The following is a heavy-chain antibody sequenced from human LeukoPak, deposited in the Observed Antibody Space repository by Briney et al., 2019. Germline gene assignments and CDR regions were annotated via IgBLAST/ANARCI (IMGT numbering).Heavy chain of an antibody. D-gene: IGHD4-17*01. J-gene: IGHJ4*02. CDR2: MNPNSANT. CDR3: ARVGYGDFDFDY. Sequence: GASVKVSXKASGYTFTSYDINWVRQATGQGLEWMGWMNPNSANTGYAQKFQGRVTMTRNTSISTAYMELSSLRSEDTAVYYCARVGYGDFDFDYWGQGTLVTVSS. CDR1: GYTFTSYD. V-gene: IGHV1-8*01.